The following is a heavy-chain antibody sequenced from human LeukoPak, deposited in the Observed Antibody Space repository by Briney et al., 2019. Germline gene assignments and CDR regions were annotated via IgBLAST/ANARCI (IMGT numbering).Heavy chain of an antibody. Sequence: GGSLRLSCAASGFTFGSYAMNWVRQAPGKGLEWVSAISGRGDRTYYADSVQGRFTISRDNSKNTMYLQMNSLRAEDTAVYYCVATVTILDYWGQGTLVTVSS. J-gene: IGHJ4*02. CDR3: VATVTILDY. D-gene: IGHD4-17*01. CDR2: ISGRGDRT. CDR1: GFTFGSYA. V-gene: IGHV3-23*01.